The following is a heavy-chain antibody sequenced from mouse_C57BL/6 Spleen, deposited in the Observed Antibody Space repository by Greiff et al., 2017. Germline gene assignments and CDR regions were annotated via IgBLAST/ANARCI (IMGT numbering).Heavy chain of an antibody. V-gene: IGHV5-4*03. CDR1: GFTFSSYA. CDR2: ISDGGSYT. Sequence: EVNVVESGGGLVKPGGSLKLSCAASGFTFSSYAMSWVRQTPEKKLEWVATISDGGSYTYYPDNVKGRFTISRDNAKNNLYLQMSHLKSEDTAMYYCARRYYGSLFDYWGQGTTLTVSS. J-gene: IGHJ2*01. CDR3: ARRYYGSLFDY. D-gene: IGHD1-1*01.